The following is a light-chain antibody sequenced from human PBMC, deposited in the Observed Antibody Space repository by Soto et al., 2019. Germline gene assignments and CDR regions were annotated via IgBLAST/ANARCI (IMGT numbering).Light chain of an antibody. CDR1: STDIGRYNY. Sequence: QSALTQPASVSRSPGQSITISCTGTSTDIGRYNYVSWYQQHPGKAPKLMIYDVSNRPSGVSNRFSGSKSGNTASLTISGFQAEDEADYYCSSYTSSSTYVFGTGTKVTV. J-gene: IGLJ1*01. CDR2: DVS. CDR3: SSYTSSSTYV. V-gene: IGLV2-14*03.